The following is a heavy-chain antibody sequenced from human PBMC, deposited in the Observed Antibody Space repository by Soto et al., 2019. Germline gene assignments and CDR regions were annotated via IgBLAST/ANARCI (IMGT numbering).Heavy chain of an antibody. D-gene: IGHD3-10*01. CDR1: GDTFTFYS. J-gene: IGHJ4*02. Sequence: QVQLVQSGAEVKRPGSSVKVSCKASGDTFTFYSINWVRQVPGLGLEWMGRINPILSMSNYAQRFQGRVTMTADKSTRTAYMELSSLRSEDTAIYYCASSYGSGYLAFDYWGQGALVTVSS. CDR3: ASSYGSGYLAFDY. V-gene: IGHV1-69*02. CDR2: INPILSMS.